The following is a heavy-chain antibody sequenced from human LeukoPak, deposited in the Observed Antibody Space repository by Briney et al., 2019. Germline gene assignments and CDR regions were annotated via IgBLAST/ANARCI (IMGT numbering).Heavy chain of an antibody. D-gene: IGHD3-10*01. CDR2: IYTSGST. J-gene: IGHJ5*02. V-gene: IGHV4-4*07. CDR1: GGSISSYY. CDR3: ARDRGAMGSHFGELSHWFDP. Sequence: SETLSLTCTVSGGSISSYYWSWIRQSAGKGLEWIGRIYTSGSTNYNPSLKSRVTMSVDTSKNQFSLKLSSVTAADTAVYYCARDRGAMGSHFGELSHWFDPWGQGTLVTVSS.